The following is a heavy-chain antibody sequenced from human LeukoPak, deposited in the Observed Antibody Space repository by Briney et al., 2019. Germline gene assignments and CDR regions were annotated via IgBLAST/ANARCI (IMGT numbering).Heavy chain of an antibody. J-gene: IGHJ6*03. CDR1: GGSISSSSYY. CDR3: ARHQGGDGYNYYYYYMDV. V-gene: IGHV4-39*01. Sequence: PSETLSLTCTVSGGSISSSSYYWGWIRQPPGKGLEWIGSIYYSGSTYYKPSLRSRVTISVDTSKSQFSLKLSSVTAADTAVYHCARHQGGDGYNYYYYYMDVWGKGTTVTVSS. D-gene: IGHD5-24*01. CDR2: IYYSGST.